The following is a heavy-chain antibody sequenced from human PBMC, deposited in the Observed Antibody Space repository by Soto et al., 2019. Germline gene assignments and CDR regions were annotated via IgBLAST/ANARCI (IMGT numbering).Heavy chain of an antibody. CDR2: IYSGGST. CDR1: GFTVSSNY. V-gene: IGHV3-66*01. CDR3: ARDRLAVAGSPEYFQH. D-gene: IGHD6-19*01. J-gene: IGHJ1*01. Sequence: EVQLVESGGGLVQPGGSLRLSCAASGFTVSSNYMSWVRQAPGKGLEWVSVIYSGGSTYYADSVKGRFTISRDNSKNTLYLQMNSLRAEDTAVYYCARDRLAVAGSPEYFQHWGQGTLVTVSS.